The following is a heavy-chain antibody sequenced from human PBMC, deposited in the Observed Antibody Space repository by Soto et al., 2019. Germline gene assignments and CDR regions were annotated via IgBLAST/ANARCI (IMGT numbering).Heavy chain of an antibody. V-gene: IGHV3-48*02. J-gene: IGHJ6*02. CDR3: TRGASYGMDV. Sequence: ESGGGLVQPGGSLRLSCAASGFIFSTYDMNWVRQAPGEGLEWVSYIRSSSSAIFYADSVKGRFTISRDNAKNSLFLQMNSLRDDDTAVYYCTRGASYGMDVWGQGTTVTVSS. CDR2: IRSSSSAI. CDR1: GFIFSTYD.